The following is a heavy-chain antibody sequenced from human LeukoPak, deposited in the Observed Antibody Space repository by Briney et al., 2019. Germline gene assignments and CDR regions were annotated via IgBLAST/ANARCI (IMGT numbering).Heavy chain of an antibody. CDR1: GDSISSGDYY. V-gene: IGHV4-61*02. D-gene: IGHD5-12*01. J-gene: IGHJ6*03. CDR2: ISSSGST. Sequence: SETLSLTCTVSGDSISSGDYYWSWIRQPAGKGLEWIGRISSSGSTNYNPSLKSRVTISVDTSKNQFSLKLSSVTAADTAVYYCAREHSGYDSHYYYYYMDVWGKGTTVTVSS. CDR3: AREHSGYDSHYYYYYMDV.